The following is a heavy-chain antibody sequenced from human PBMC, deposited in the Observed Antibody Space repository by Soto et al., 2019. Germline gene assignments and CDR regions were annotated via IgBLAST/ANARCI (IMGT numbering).Heavy chain of an antibody. V-gene: IGHV2-5*02. CDR3: APRRAIAVAGPWFDP. CDR1: GFSLSTSGVG. J-gene: IGHJ5*02. Sequence: QITLKESGPTLLKPTQTLTLTCTFSGFSLSTSGVGVGWIRQPPGKALEWLALIYWDDDKRYSPSLKSRLTITKDTSKNQVVLTMTNMDPVDTATYYCAPRRAIAVAGPWFDPWGQGTLVTVSS. CDR2: IYWDDDK. D-gene: IGHD6-19*01.